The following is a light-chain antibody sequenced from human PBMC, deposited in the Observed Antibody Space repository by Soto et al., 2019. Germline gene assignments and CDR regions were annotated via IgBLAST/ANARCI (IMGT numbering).Light chain of an antibody. CDR2: EVT. V-gene: IGLV2-8*01. Sequence: QSALTQPPSASGSPGQSVTISCTGTSSDVGGYNYVSWYQQYPGKAPKLMIYEVTKRPSGVPDRFSGSKSGNTASLTVSGLQGEDEADYYCSSYAGFNNYVVFGGGTKLTVL. CDR3: SSYAGFNNYVV. J-gene: IGLJ2*01. CDR1: SSDVGGYNY.